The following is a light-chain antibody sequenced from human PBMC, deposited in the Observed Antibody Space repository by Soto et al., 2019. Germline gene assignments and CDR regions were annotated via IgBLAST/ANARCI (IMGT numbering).Light chain of an antibody. J-gene: IGKJ4*01. CDR3: QQYHDWPLT. CDR1: QSVSSN. Sequence: EIVMTQSPATLSVSPGEIATLSCRASQSVSSNFAWYQQRPAQAPRLLIYDVSTRATGVPTRFSGSGSGTEFTLTISSLQSEDFAVYYCQQYHDWPLTLGGGTKVDIK. V-gene: IGKV3D-15*01. CDR2: DVS.